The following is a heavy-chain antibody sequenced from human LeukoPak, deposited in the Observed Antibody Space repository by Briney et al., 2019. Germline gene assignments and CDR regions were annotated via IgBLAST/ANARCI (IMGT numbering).Heavy chain of an antibody. CDR2: I. V-gene: IGHV3-23*01. CDR1: GFTFSTYG. Sequence: PGGSLRLSCAASGFTFSTYGMSWVRQAPGKGLEWVSAIKGRFTISRDNSKNTLYLQMNSLRAEDTAVYYCAQGAMVRGARSSNYWGQGTLVTVSS. J-gene: IGHJ4*02. CDR3: AQGAMVRGARSSNY. D-gene: IGHD3-10*01.